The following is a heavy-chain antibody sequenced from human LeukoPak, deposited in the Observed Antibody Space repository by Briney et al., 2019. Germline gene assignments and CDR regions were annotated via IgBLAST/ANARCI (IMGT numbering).Heavy chain of an antibody. CDR2: IYYSGST. CDR1: GGSISSSSYY. CDR3: ARGNGSGWYYPDY. Sequence: SETLSLTCTVSGGSISSSSYYWGWIRQPPGKGLEWIGSIYYSGSTYYNPSLKSRVAISVDTSKNQFSLKLSSVTAADTAVYYCARGNGSGWYYPDYWGQGTLVTVSS. J-gene: IGHJ4*02. D-gene: IGHD6-19*01. V-gene: IGHV4-39*01.